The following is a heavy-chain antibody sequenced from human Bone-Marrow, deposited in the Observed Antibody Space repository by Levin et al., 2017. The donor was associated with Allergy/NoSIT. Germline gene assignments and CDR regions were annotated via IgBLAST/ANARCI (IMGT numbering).Heavy chain of an antibody. CDR3: ARGLQDICCGGDLGN. V-gene: IGHV3-30*04. J-gene: IGHJ4*02. CDR1: GFTFSSYA. CDR2: ISYDGSNK. D-gene: IGHD2-21*02. Sequence: GESLKISCAASGFTFSSYAMHWVRQAPGKGLEWVAVISYDGSNKYYADSVKGRFTISRDNSKNTLYLQMNSLRAEDTAVYYCARGLQDICCGGDLGNWGQGTLVTVSS.